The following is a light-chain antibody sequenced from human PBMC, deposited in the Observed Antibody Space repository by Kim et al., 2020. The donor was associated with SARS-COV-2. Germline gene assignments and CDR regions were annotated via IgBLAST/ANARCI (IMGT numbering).Light chain of an antibody. Sequence: VSPGQTASITCSGDKLGDKYACWYQQKPGKSPLLVIYKDSKRPSGIPERFSGSNSGNTATLTISGTQAMDEADYYCQAWDSSTYVFGTGTKVTVL. J-gene: IGLJ1*01. CDR2: KDS. V-gene: IGLV3-1*01. CDR1: KLGDKY. CDR3: QAWDSSTYV.